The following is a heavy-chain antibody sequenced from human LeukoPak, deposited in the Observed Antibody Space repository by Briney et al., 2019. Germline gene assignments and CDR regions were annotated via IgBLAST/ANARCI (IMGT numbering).Heavy chain of an antibody. CDR2: IYSSGST. J-gene: IGHJ5*02. CDR1: GGSISTYY. D-gene: IGHD4-17*01. Sequence: SEALSLTCTVSGGSISTYYWSWIRQPAGKGLEWIGRIYSSGSTNYNPSLKSRVSMSVDTSKNQFSLKLSSVTAADTAVYYCAGVQVDNGDLGWFDPWGQGTLVTVSS. V-gene: IGHV4-4*07. CDR3: AGVQVDNGDLGWFDP.